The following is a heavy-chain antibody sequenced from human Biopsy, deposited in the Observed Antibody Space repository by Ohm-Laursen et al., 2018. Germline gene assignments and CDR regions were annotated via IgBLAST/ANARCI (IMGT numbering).Heavy chain of an antibody. CDR2: IYSGGNT. J-gene: IGHJ5*02. CDR1: KFTVSSNY. CDR3: ARDLYDFCGGCPFDP. V-gene: IGHV3-53*01. Sequence: SLRLSCAALKFTVSSNYMTWVRQAPGKGLECVSVIYSGGNTFYADPVKGRFTISRDNSKNTLYLQMNSLRAEDTAMYYCARDLYDFCGGCPFDPWGQGTLVAVSP. D-gene: IGHD3-3*01.